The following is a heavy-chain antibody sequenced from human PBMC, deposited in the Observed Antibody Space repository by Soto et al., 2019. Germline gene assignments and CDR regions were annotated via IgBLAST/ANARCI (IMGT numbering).Heavy chain of an antibody. D-gene: IGHD3-16*01. CDR1: GVSMRNSY. V-gene: IGHV4-4*07. CDR3: ARGGGVPALGDP. Sequence: QVQLEESGPGLVKPSETLSLICSVSGVSMRNSYWTWIRQSAGKGLEWIGRISTSGNTNYNPSLNSRLTMSVDTSKDQGSLKPTAVTAAYTAVYYCARGGGVPALGDPWGQGTLVTVSS. J-gene: IGHJ5*02. CDR2: ISTSGNT.